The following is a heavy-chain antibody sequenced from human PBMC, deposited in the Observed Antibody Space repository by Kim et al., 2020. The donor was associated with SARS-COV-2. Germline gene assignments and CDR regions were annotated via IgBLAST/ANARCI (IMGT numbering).Heavy chain of an antibody. J-gene: IGHJ6*02. CDR1: GFTFDDFA. CDR2: ITWDSGSI. CDR3: VKDSIRIGYYYYGMDV. V-gene: IGHV3-9*01. Sequence: GGSLRLSCAASGFTFDDFAMHWVRQAPGKGLEWVSGITWDSGSIGYADSVKGRFTISRDNAKNSLYLQMNSLRAEDTALYYCVKDSIRIGYYYYGMDVWGQGTTVTVAS.